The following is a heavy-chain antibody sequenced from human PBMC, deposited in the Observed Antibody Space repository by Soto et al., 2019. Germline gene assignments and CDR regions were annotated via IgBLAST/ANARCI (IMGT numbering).Heavy chain of an antibody. CDR3: AREGDSSSGWFQH. Sequence: SEILSLTCTVSGGSIISYYWSWIRQPPGKGLEWIGYIYYSGSTNYNPSLKSRVTISVDTSKNQFSLKLSSVTAADTAVYYCAREGDSSSGWFQHWGQGTLVTVSS. CDR1: GGSIISYY. J-gene: IGHJ1*01. V-gene: IGHV4-59*01. D-gene: IGHD6-19*01. CDR2: IYYSGST.